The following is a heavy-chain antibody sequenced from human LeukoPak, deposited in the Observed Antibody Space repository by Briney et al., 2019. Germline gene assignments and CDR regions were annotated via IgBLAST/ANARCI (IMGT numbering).Heavy chain of an antibody. J-gene: IGHJ4*02. Sequence: GGSLRLSCAASGFTFSSYWMHWVRHAPGKRLVWVSRINSDGSSTSYADSVKGRFTISRDNAKNTLYLQMNSLRAEDTAVYYCARVNYGSGSYYNDYWGQGTLVTVSS. CDR1: GFTFSSYW. CDR3: ARVNYGSGSYYNDY. CDR2: INSDGSST. V-gene: IGHV3-74*01. D-gene: IGHD3-10*01.